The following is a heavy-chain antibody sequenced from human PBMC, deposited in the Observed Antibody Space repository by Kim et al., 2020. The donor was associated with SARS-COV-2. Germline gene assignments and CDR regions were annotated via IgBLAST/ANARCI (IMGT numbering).Heavy chain of an antibody. J-gene: IGHJ3*02. CDR3: ARDQAPEGYYGSGSYYPLHAFDI. V-gene: IGHV1-2*02. CDR1: GYTFTGYY. CDR2: INPNSGGT. D-gene: IGHD3-10*01. Sequence: ASVKVSCKASGYTFTGYYMHWVRQAPGQGLEWMGWINPNSGGTNYAQKFQGRVTMTRDTSISTAYMELSRLRSDDTAVYYCARDQAPEGYYGSGSYYPLHAFDIWGQGTMVTVSS.